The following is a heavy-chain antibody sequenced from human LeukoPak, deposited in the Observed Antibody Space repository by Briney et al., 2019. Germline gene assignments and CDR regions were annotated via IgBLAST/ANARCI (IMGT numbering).Heavy chain of an antibody. Sequence: GASVKVSCKASGYTFTSYGISWVRQAPGQGLEWMGWISTYNGNTNYAQKLQGRVTMTTHTSTTTAYMELGSLRSDDTAVYYCARDGRCSGGSCYSEAFDIWGQGTMVTVSS. CDR3: ARDGRCSGGSCYSEAFDI. CDR2: ISTYNGNT. J-gene: IGHJ3*02. V-gene: IGHV1-18*01. CDR1: GYTFTSYG. D-gene: IGHD2-15*01.